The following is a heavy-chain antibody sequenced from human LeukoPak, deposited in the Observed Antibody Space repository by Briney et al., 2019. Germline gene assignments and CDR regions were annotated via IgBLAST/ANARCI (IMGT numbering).Heavy chain of an antibody. CDR2: ISSSSSYI. Sequence: SGGSLRLSCAASGFTFSSYSMNWVRQAPGKGLEWVSSISSSSSYIYYADSVKSRFTISRYNDKNSLYLQMNSLRAEDTAVYYCAVDIVLMVAPPSGSSNSAEYFQHWGQGTLVTVSS. J-gene: IGHJ1*01. V-gene: IGHV3-21*01. CDR1: GFTFSSYS. CDR3: AVDIVLMVAPPSGSSNSAEYFQH. D-gene: IGHD2-8*01.